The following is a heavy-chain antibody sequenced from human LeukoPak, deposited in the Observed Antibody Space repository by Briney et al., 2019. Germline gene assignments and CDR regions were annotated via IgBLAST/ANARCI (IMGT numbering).Heavy chain of an antibody. CDR3: ARGGAAVAAAFDY. CDR2: IYHSGST. CDR1: GGSISSSNW. V-gene: IGHV4-4*02. D-gene: IGHD6-19*01. Sequence: SETLSLTCAVSGGSISSSNWWSWVRQPPGKGLEWIGEIYHSGSTNYNPSLKSRVTISVDKSKNQFSLKLSSVTAADTAVYYCARGGAAVAAAFDYWGQGTLVTVSS. J-gene: IGHJ4*02.